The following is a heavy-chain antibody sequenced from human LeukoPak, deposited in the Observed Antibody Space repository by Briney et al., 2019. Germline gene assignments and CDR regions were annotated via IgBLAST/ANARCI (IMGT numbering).Heavy chain of an antibody. D-gene: IGHD3-16*01. J-gene: IGHJ4*02. CDR1: GGSISSYY. V-gene: IGHV4-59*01. Sequence: SETLSLTCTVSGGSISSYYWSWIRQPPGKGLEWIGYIYYSGSTNYNPSLKSRVTISVDTSKNQFSLKLSSVTAADTAVYYCARVSYDYAFDYWGQGTLVTVSS. CDR2: IYYSGST. CDR3: ARVSYDYAFDY.